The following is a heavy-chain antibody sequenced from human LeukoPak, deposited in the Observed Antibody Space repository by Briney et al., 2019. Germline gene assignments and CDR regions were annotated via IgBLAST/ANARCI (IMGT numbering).Heavy chain of an antibody. CDR3: ARLGSGPYDYVWGSYHPYYFDY. J-gene: IGHJ4*02. CDR1: GGSISSSSYY. CDR2: IYYSGST. Sequence: PSETLSLTCTVSGGSISSSSYYWGWIRQPPGKGLEWIGSIYYSGSTYYNPPLKSRVTISVDTSKNQFSLQLSSVTAADTAVYYCARLGSGPYDYVWGSYHPYYFDYWGQGTLVTVSS. V-gene: IGHV4-39*01. D-gene: IGHD3-16*02.